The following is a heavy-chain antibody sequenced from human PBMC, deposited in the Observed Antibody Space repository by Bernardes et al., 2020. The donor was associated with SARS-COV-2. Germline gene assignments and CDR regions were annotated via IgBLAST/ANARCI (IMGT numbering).Heavy chain of an antibody. CDR2: ITSSGSTI. Sequence: GSLRLSCAASGFTFSSYSMNWVRQAPGKGLEWVSNITSSGSTIYYADSVKGRFTISRDNAKNSLYLQMNSLRAEDTAVFYCARDGIQLWSRGGYYGMDVWGQGTTVTVSS. CDR3: ARDGIQLWSRGGYYGMDV. CDR1: GFTFSSYS. V-gene: IGHV3-48*01. J-gene: IGHJ6*02. D-gene: IGHD5-18*01.